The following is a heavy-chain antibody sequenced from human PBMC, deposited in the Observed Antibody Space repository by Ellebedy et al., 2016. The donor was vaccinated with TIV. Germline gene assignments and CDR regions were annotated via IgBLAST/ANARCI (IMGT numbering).Heavy chain of an antibody. J-gene: IGHJ4*02. CDR3: ARHRDTALSF. Sequence: AASVKVSCKASGDTVTRYDIIWVRQATGQGLEWMGWMNPISGNTGYAQKFQDRVIMTWDTSTSTGYLELSSLRSEDTAIYYCARHRDTALSFWGQGTLVTVSS. D-gene: IGHD5-18*01. CDR2: MNPISGNT. CDR1: GDTVTRYD. V-gene: IGHV1-8*01.